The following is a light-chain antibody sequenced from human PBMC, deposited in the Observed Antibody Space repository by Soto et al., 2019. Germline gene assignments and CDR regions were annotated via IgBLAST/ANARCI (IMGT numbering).Light chain of an antibody. Sequence: DIQLTQSPSFLSASVGDRLTITCRASQDISTFLTWYQQNPGKAPKLLIYTASTLQSGVTSRFSGSGSGTEFTLTISILQPEDFATYYCKQIHSFPPTFGQGTKVEIK. CDR2: TAS. V-gene: IGKV1-9*01. CDR1: QDISTF. CDR3: KQIHSFPPT. J-gene: IGKJ1*01.